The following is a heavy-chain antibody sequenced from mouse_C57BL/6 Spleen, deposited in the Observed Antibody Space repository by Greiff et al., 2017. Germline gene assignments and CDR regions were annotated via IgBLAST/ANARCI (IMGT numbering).Heavy chain of an antibody. Sequence: VQLQQSGAELVRPGSSVKLSCKTSGYTFTSYGINWVKQRPGQGLEWIGYIYIGNGYTEYNEKFKGKATLTSDTSSSTAYMQLSSLTSEDSAIXFCAAYDYGYYYAMDYWGQGTSVTVSS. CDR1: GYTFTSYG. CDR3: AAYDYGYYYAMDY. V-gene: IGHV1-58*01. J-gene: IGHJ4*01. D-gene: IGHD2-4*01. CDR2: IYIGNGYT.